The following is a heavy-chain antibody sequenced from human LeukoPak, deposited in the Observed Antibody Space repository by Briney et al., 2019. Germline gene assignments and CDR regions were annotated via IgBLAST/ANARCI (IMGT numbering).Heavy chain of an antibody. Sequence: SETLSLTCTVSGGFTSSNYWSWIRQPPGKGLEWIGYIYYSGSTNYNPSLKSRVAISVDTSKNQFSLKVSSVSAADTAVYYCARVQRPLDGADYWGQGTLVTVSS. J-gene: IGHJ4*02. V-gene: IGHV4-59*01. D-gene: IGHD1-1*01. CDR2: IYYSGST. CDR3: ARVQRPLDGADY. CDR1: GGFTSSNY.